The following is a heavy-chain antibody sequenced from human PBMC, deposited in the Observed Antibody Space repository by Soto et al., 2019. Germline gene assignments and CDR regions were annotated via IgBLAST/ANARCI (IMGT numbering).Heavy chain of an antibody. CDR2: ISYIGST. D-gene: IGHD3-10*01. CDR1: DGSISITTYF. V-gene: IGHV4-39*01. CDR3: ARHYYGSGSYLPTFEY. Sequence: QLQLQESGPGLVKPSETLSLTCTVSDGSISITTYFWVLIRQPPGKGLNWIGSISYIGSTFYNPSPKSRVTISVETSKNQFSLKLSSMTAADTAVYYCARHYYGSGSYLPTFEYWGQGTVVTVSS. J-gene: IGHJ4*02.